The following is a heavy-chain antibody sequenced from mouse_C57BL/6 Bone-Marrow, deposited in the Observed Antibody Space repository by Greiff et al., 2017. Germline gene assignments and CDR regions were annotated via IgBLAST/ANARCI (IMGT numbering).Heavy chain of an antibody. CDR1: GFNIKNTY. CDR2: IDPANGNT. CDR3: AIYYYGGRGVY. D-gene: IGHD1-1*01. V-gene: IGHV14-3*01. Sequence: EVQLQQSVAELVRPGASVKLSCTASGFNIKNTYMHWVKQRPDKGLEWIGRIDPANGNTKYATKFQGKATITADTSSNKAYLQLSSLTTEDTAIYYCAIYYYGGRGVYWGQGTLVTVSA. J-gene: IGHJ3*01.